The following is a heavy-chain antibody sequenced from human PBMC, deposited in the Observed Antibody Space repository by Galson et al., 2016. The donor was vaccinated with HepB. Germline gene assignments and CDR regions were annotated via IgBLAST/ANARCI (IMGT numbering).Heavy chain of an antibody. D-gene: IGHD3-22*01. CDR3: AKLYYYDSSGPFDY. J-gene: IGHJ4*02. V-gene: IGHV3-23*01. CDR2: ISGSGGST. Sequence: SLRLSCAASGFTFSSYVMSWVRQAPGKGLEWVSAISGSGGSTYYADSVEGRFTISRDNSKNTLYLQMNSLRAEDTAVYYCAKLYYYDSSGPFDYWGQGTLVTVSS. CDR1: GFTFSSYV.